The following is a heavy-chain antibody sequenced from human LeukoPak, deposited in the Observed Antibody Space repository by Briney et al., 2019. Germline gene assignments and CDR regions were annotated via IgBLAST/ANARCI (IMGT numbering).Heavy chain of an antibody. Sequence: ASVKVSCKASGYTFTSYYMHWVRQAPGQGLEWMGIINPSGGSTSYAQKFQGRVTMTRDTSTSTVYMELSSLRSEDTAVYYCARDGEITMVRGVIGGYFDYWGQGTLVTVSS. CDR2: INPSGGST. V-gene: IGHV1-46*01. CDR1: GYTFTSYY. J-gene: IGHJ4*02. CDR3: ARDGEITMVRGVIGGYFDY. D-gene: IGHD3-10*01.